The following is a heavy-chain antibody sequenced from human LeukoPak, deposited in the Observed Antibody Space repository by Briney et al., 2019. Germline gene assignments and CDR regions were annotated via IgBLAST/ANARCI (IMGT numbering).Heavy chain of an antibody. V-gene: IGHV3-33*01. Sequence: GWSLRLSCAASGFTFSSYGMHWVRQAPGKGLEWVAVIWYDGSNKYYADSVKGRFTISRDNSKNTLYLQMNSLRAEDTAVYYCARASGLTYYYYYGMDVWGKGTTVTVSS. CDR1: GFTFSSYG. J-gene: IGHJ6*04. CDR2: IWYDGSNK. D-gene: IGHD3-10*01. CDR3: ARASGLTYYYYYGMDV.